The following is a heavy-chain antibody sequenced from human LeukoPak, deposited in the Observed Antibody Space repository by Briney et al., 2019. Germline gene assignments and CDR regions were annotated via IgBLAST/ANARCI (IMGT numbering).Heavy chain of an antibody. CDR3: AIIGSSWYWGSEWFDP. CDR1: GGSISSYY. V-gene: IGHV4-34*01. J-gene: IGHJ5*02. D-gene: IGHD6-13*01. CDR2: INHSGST. Sequence: PSETLSLTCTVSGGSISSYYWSWIRQPPGKGLEWIGEINHSGSTNYSPSLKSRVTISVDTSKNQFSLKLSSVTAADTAVYYCAIIGSSWYWGSEWFDPWGQGTLVTVSS.